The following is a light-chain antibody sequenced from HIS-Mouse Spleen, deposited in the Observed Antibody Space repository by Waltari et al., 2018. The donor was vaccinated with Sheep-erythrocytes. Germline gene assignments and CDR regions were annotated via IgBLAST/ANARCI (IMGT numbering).Light chain of an antibody. CDR1: SSDVGGYNY. CDR3: SSYTSSITLYWV. J-gene: IGLJ3*02. CDR2: DVS. V-gene: IGLV2-14*03. Sequence: QSALTQPASVSGSPGQSITISCTGTSSDVGGYNYVSLYQQHPGKTTKHMIYDVSNRPSGVSNRFSGSKSGNTASLPISGLQAEDEADYYCSSYTSSITLYWVFGGGTKLTVL.